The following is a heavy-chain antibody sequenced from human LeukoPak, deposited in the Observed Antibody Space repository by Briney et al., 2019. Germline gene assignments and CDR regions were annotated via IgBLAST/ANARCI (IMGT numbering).Heavy chain of an antibody. V-gene: IGHV3-73*01. Sequence: GGSLRLSCAASGFTFSGSAMHWVRQASGKGLEWVGRIRSKANSYATAYAASVKGRFTISRDDSKNTAYLQMNSLKTEDTDVYYCTRPAYYYDSSGYYRHAFDIWGQGTMVTVSS. J-gene: IGHJ3*02. D-gene: IGHD3-22*01. CDR1: GFTFSGSA. CDR2: IRSKANSYAT. CDR3: TRPAYYYDSSGYYRHAFDI.